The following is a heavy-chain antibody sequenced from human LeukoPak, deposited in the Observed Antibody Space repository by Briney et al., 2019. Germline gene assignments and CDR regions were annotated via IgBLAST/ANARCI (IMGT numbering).Heavy chain of an antibody. D-gene: IGHD2-2*01. CDR2: TYYRSKWYN. Sequence: SQTLSLTCAISGDSVSSNSAAWNWIRQSRSRGLEWLGRTYYRSKWYNDYAVSVKSRITINPDTSKNQFSLQLNSVTPEGTAVYYCARDIGVVPAASIDYWGQGTLVTVSS. CDR1: GDSVSSNSAA. J-gene: IGHJ4*02. CDR3: ARDIGVVPAASIDY. V-gene: IGHV6-1*01.